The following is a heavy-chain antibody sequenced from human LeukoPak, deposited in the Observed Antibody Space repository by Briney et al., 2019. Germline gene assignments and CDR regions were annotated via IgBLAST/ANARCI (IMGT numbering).Heavy chain of an antibody. Sequence: SVKVSCKTSGGIFRSYGLNWVRQAPGQGLEWMGGFIPILGTPKYAQNLQGRVTITADESTSTGYMELSSLRYEDTAVYYCARGLYCRSSTSCSDYGTDVWGQGTTVTVSS. CDR1: GGIFRSYG. CDR3: ARGLYCRSSTSCSDYGTDV. D-gene: IGHD2-15*01. J-gene: IGHJ6*02. V-gene: IGHV1-69*01. CDR2: FIPILGTP.